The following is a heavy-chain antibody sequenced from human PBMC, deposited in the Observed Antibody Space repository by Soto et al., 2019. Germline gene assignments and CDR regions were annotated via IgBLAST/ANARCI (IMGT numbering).Heavy chain of an antibody. D-gene: IGHD3-10*01. CDR1: GGSFSGYQ. CDR2: INDSGYI. CDR3: ARGLILWFGELSRRGGYYYYMDV. J-gene: IGHJ6*03. V-gene: IGHV4-34*01. Sequence: QVQLQQWGAGLLKPSETLSLSCAVYGGSFSGYQWSWIRQTPGKGLEWIGEINDSGYINYNPSLKSRVTILIDTPKKQISLKLSSVSAADTAVYYCARGLILWFGELSRRGGYYYYMDVWGKGTTVTVSS.